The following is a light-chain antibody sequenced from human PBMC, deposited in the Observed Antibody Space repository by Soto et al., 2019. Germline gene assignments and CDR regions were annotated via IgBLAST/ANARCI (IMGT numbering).Light chain of an antibody. Sequence: EIVLTQSPGTLSLSPGERATLAVRASQSVGSSYLAWYQQKPGQAPRVLVYGASSRATGIPDRFSGSGSGTDFTLTISRLEPEDFAVYYCQQYATSPFTFGPGTKVDNK. J-gene: IGKJ3*01. CDR1: QSVGSSY. CDR2: GAS. CDR3: QQYATSPFT. V-gene: IGKV3-20*01.